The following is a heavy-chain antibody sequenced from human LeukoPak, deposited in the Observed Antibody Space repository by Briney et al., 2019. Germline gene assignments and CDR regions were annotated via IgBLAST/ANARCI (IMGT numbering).Heavy chain of an antibody. V-gene: IGHV5-78*01. Sequence: GESLKISCQGSGYNFPIYWICWVRQMPGKELEWMGGIYPGNSDTRYSPSFQGHVTISADSSSSSGYLQCSGLKASDTAMYLCARRNTPRYSSDNRSPANRYAFDIWGQGTRVTVSS. CDR1: GYNFPIYW. D-gene: IGHD3-9*01. CDR3: ARRNTPRYSSDNRSPANRYAFDI. J-gene: IGHJ3*02. CDR2: IYPGNSDT.